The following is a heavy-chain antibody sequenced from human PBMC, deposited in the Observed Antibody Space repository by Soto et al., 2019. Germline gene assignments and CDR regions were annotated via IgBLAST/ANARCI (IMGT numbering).Heavy chain of an antibody. CDR1: GFTFSSYW. CDR3: ARDRDSGWYPDY. Sequence: EVQLVESGGGLVQPGGSLRPSCAGSGFTFSSYWMHWVRQAPEKGLVWVSRINSDGSSTTYADSVKGRFTISRDNAKNTLYLQMSSLGAEDTAVYYCARDRDSGWYPDYWGQGTLVTVSS. CDR2: INSDGSST. V-gene: IGHV3-74*01. J-gene: IGHJ4*02. D-gene: IGHD6-19*01.